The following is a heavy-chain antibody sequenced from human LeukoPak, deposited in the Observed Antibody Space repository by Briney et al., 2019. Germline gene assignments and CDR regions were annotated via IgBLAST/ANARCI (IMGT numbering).Heavy chain of an antibody. D-gene: IGHD6-19*01. CDR2: ISSTSSLI. Sequence: GGSLRLSCAASGFTFSSFNMNWVRQAPGKGLEWVSSISSTSSLIWYADSLKGRFTISRDNAKNSLYLQMDSLRAEDTAVYYCARYNSGWNDYWGQGTLVTVSS. J-gene: IGHJ4*02. CDR1: GFTFSSFN. CDR3: ARYNSGWNDY. V-gene: IGHV3-21*01.